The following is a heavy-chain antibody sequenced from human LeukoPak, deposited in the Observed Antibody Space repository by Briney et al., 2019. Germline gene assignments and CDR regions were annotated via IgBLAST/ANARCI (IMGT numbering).Heavy chain of an antibody. D-gene: IGHD6-19*01. CDR2: ISSTSSLI. Sequence: GGSLRLSCAASGFTFSSFNMNWVRQAPGKGLEWVSSISSTSSLIWYADSLKGRFTISRDNAKNSLYLQMDSLRAEDTAVYYCARYNSGWNDYWGQGTLVTVSS. J-gene: IGHJ4*02. CDR1: GFTFSSFN. CDR3: ARYNSGWNDY. V-gene: IGHV3-21*01.